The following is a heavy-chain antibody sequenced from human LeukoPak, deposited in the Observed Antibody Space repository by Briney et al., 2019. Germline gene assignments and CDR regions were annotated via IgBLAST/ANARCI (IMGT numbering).Heavy chain of an antibody. CDR2: IYYSGST. V-gene: IGHV4-59*12. CDR3: AGANSGYYREDSYFDS. CDR1: GGSISSYY. J-gene: IGHJ4*02. Sequence: SETLSLTCTVSGGSISSYYWSWIRQPPGKGLEWIGYIYYSGSTNYNPSLKSRVTISVDTSKNQFSLKLSSVTAADTAVFYCAGANSGYYREDSYFDSWGQGTLVTVSS. D-gene: IGHD5-12*01.